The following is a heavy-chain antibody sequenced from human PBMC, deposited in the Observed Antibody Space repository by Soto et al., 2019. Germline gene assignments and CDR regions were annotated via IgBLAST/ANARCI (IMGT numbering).Heavy chain of an antibody. V-gene: IGHV3-48*01. CDR2: ISSSSSTI. J-gene: IGHJ5*02. Sequence: EVQLVESGGGLVQPGGSLRLSCAASGFTFSSYSMNWVRQAPGKGLEWVSYISSSSSTIYYADSVKGRFTISRDNAKNSLYLQMNSLRAEDTAVYYCARGALYYEFNWFDPWGQGTLVIVSS. CDR3: ARGALYYEFNWFDP. D-gene: IGHD2-8*01. CDR1: GFTFSSYS.